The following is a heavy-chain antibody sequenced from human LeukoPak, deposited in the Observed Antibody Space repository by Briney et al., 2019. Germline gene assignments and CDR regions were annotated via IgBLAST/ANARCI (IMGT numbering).Heavy chain of an antibody. CDR1: GFTFSSYS. D-gene: IGHD3-3*01. CDR2: ISRSSSTYI. CDR3: ARGPRYNFWSDYYTSWFDT. Sequence: GGSLRLSCAASGFTFSSYSMNWVRQAPGKGLEWVSSISRSSSTYIYYADSVKGRFTISRDNAKNSLYLQMNSLRAEDTAVYYCARGPRYNFWSDYYTSWFDTWGQGTLVTVSS. J-gene: IGHJ5*02. V-gene: IGHV3-21*01.